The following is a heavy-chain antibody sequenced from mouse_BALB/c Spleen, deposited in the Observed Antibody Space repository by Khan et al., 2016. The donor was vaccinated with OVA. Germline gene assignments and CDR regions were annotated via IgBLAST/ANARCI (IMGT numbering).Heavy chain of an antibody. J-gene: IGHJ4*01. CDR2: MWSDGST. D-gene: IGHD2-10*01. V-gene: IGHV2-6-1*01. CDR1: GFSLTNYG. Sequence: QVQLKESGPGLVAPSQSLSITCTISGFSLTNYGIHWVRQPPGKGLEWLALMWSDGSTTYNSALKSRLTISKDKSKSQVFLKMKSLQTDDTAMYFCARQPYYHYNVMDYWGQGTSVTVSS. CDR3: ARQPYYHYNVMDY.